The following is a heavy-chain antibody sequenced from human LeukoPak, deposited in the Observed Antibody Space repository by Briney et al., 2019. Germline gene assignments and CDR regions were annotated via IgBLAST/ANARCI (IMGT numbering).Heavy chain of an antibody. Sequence: GGSLRLSCAPSGFSFNAYWMAWVRQAPRTGLEWVANINPAGSETFHVDPVIGQFSSSRDHAKNLVYLQMNSRRAEDTAVYYCATFGLVAALDLWGQGTLVTVSS. CDR1: GFSFNAYW. D-gene: IGHD5-12*01. CDR3: ATFGLVAALDL. J-gene: IGHJ4*02. CDR2: INPAGSET. V-gene: IGHV3-7*01.